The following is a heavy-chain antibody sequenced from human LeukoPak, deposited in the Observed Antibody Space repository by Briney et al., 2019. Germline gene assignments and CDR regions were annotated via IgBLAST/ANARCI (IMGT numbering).Heavy chain of an antibody. D-gene: IGHD6-19*01. V-gene: IGHV4-30-2*01. CDR3: ARVQAVAGAFDI. J-gene: IGHJ3*02. CDR1: GGSISSGGYY. Sequence: SETLSLTCTVSGGSISSGGYYWSWIRQPPGKGLEWIGYIYHSGSTYYNPSLKSRVTISVDRSKNQFSLKLSSVTAADTAVYYCARVQAVAGAFDIWGQGTMVTVSS. CDR2: IYHSGST.